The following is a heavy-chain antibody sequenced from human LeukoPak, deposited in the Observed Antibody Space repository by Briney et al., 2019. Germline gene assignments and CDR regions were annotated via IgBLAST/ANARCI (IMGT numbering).Heavy chain of an antibody. CDR2: IKQDGSEK. CDR3: ARGIVVVPAAMGYYMDV. J-gene: IGHJ6*03. D-gene: IGHD2-2*01. Sequence: GGSLRLSCAASGFTFSSYWMSWVRQAPGKGLEWVANIKQDGSEKYYVDSVKGRFTISRDNAKNSLYLQMNSLRAEDTAVYYCARGIVVVPAAMGYYMDVWGKGTTVTISS. CDR1: GFTFSSYW. V-gene: IGHV3-7*01.